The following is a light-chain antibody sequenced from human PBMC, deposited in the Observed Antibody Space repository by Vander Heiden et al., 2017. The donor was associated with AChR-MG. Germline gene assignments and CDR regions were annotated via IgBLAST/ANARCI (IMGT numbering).Light chain of an antibody. CDR1: QSISSW. Sequence: DIQMTQSPSTLSASVGDRVTITCRASQSISSWLAWYQQKPGKAPNLLIYMASTLESEVPSRFSGSGSGTEFTLTISSLQPDDFATYHCQQYSTSPYTFGQGTKLEIK. CDR3: QQYSTSPYT. J-gene: IGKJ2*01. V-gene: IGKV1-5*03. CDR2: MAS.